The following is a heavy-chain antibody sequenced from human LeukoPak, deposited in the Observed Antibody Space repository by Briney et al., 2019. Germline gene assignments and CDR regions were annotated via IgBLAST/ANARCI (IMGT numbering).Heavy chain of an antibody. D-gene: IGHD3-9*01. CDR1: GFSFTSYW. V-gene: IGHV5-51*01. Sequence: GESLQISCKGSGFSFTSYWIGWVRQLPGKGLEWMGIIYPGDSDTRYSPSFQGQVTISADKSISTAYLQWSSLKASDTAMYYCARRQDILTGYNFDYWGQGTLVTVSS. CDR3: ARRQDILTGYNFDY. J-gene: IGHJ4*02. CDR2: IYPGDSDT.